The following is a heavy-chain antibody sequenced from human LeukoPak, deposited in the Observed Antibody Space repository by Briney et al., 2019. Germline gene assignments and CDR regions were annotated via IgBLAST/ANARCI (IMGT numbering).Heavy chain of an antibody. Sequence: SETLSLTCTVSGGSISSYYWSWIRQPPGKGLEWIGCIYYSGSTNYNPSLKSRVTISVDTSKNQFSLKLSSVTAADTAMYYCASKVAYCSGGSCYGYFDYWGQGTLVTVSS. V-gene: IGHV4-59*08. CDR1: GGSISSYY. J-gene: IGHJ4*02. CDR2: IYYSGST. D-gene: IGHD2-15*01. CDR3: ASKVAYCSGGSCYGYFDY.